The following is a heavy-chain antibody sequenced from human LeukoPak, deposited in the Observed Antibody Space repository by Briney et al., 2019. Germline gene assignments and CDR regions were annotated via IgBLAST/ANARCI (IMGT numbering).Heavy chain of an antibody. CDR3: ARTADYDGNAAPGIFDC. V-gene: IGHV4-39*01. CDR1: GGSISSSSYY. CDR2: IYYSGST. J-gene: IGHJ4*02. D-gene: IGHD4-23*01. Sequence: SETLSLTCTVSGGSISSSSYYWGWIRQPPGKGLEWIGSIYYSGSTYYNPSLKSRVTISVDTSKNQFSLKLSSVTAADTAVYYCARTADYDGNAAPGIFDCWGQGTLVTVSS.